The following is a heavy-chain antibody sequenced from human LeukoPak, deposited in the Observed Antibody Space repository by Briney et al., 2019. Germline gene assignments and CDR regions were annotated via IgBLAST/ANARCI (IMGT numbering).Heavy chain of an antibody. V-gene: IGHV4-39*01. CDR2: IYYSGST. Sequence: PSETLSLTCTVSGGSISSSSYYWGWIRQPPGTGLEWIGSIYYSGSTYYNPSLKSRVTISVDTSRNQFSLKLNSVTAADTAVYYCASLAVAGLSEGYWGQGTLVIVSS. CDR1: GGSISSSSYY. CDR3: ASLAVAGLSEGY. J-gene: IGHJ4*02. D-gene: IGHD6-19*01.